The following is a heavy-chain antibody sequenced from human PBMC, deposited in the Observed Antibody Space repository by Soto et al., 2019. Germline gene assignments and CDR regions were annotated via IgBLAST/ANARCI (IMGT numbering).Heavy chain of an antibody. V-gene: IGHV1-18*01. J-gene: IGHJ5*02. Sequence: ASVKVSCKASGYTFTSYGISWVRQAPGQGLEWMGWISAYNGNTNYAQKLQGRVTMTTDTSTSTAYMELRNLRSDDTAVYYCARDQGSSSWYNWFDPWGQGTLVTVSS. CDR3: ARDQGSSSWYNWFDP. CDR1: GYTFTSYG. D-gene: IGHD6-13*01. CDR2: ISAYNGNT.